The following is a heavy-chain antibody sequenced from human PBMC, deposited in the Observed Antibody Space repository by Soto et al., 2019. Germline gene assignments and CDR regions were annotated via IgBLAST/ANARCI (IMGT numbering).Heavy chain of an antibody. CDR3: ARDPSNSSGYRIWLDY. Sequence: QVQLVQSGAEVKKPGASVILSCKASGYTFTKYGISWVRQAPGQGLELMGLISTYNGDTNYEQKFQGRVTMTTDTSATTTNMELRSLRSDDTAIYFCARDPSNSSGYRIWLDYWGQGTLVTVSS. CDR1: GYTFTKYG. D-gene: IGHD3-22*01. V-gene: IGHV1-18*04. J-gene: IGHJ4*02. CDR2: ISTYNGDT.